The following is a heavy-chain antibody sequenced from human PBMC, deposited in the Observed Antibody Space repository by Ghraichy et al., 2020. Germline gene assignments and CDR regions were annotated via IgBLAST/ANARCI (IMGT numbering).Heavy chain of an antibody. CDR3: GRVESGHGIGDLIDY. D-gene: IGHD2-21*02. J-gene: IGHJ4*02. CDR2: IGGDGNEK. CDR1: GFTLTYHW. Sequence: GGSLRLSCAASGFTLTYHWMNWVRQTPGKGLEWVANIGGDGNEKAYADSVKGRFTISRDNAKNSLFLQMNSLRVDDTAVYYCGRVESGHGIGDLIDYWGQGTLVTVSS. V-gene: IGHV3-7*01.